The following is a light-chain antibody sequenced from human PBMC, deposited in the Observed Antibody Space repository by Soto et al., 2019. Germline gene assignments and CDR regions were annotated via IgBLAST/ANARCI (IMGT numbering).Light chain of an antibody. Sequence: QSVLTQPPSVSGAPGQRVTISCTGSSSNIGAGHVVHWYQQFPGRAPNLLIYGSSNRPSGVPDRFSGSKSGTSASLAITGLQAEDEADYYFQSYDNTLSASVFGGGTQLTVL. V-gene: IGLV1-40*01. CDR3: QSYDNTLSASV. CDR2: GSS. J-gene: IGLJ2*01. CDR1: SSNIGAGHV.